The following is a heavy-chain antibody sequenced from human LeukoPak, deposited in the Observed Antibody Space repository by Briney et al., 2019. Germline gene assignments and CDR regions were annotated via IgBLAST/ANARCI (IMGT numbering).Heavy chain of an antibody. Sequence: GGSLRLSCAASGFTFSRYWMHWVRRAPGKGPVWVSRMNSDGSSTSYADSVKGRFTISRDNAKNTLYLQMNSLRAEDTAVYYCAGDFGISEVYWGQGTLVTVSS. CDR2: MNSDGSST. J-gene: IGHJ4*02. V-gene: IGHV3-74*01. CDR3: AGDFGISEVY. D-gene: IGHD1-20*01. CDR1: GFTFSRYW.